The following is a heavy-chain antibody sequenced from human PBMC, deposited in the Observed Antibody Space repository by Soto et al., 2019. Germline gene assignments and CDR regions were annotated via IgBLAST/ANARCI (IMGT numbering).Heavy chain of an antibody. CDR1: GYMFTKSA. V-gene: IGHV1-3*01. D-gene: IGHD6-19*01. J-gene: IGHJ4*03. CDR2: ISGDSGNT. CDR3: ARDGVAAGNLTFDY. Sequence: ASVKVSCKASGYMFTKSAMHWVRQAPGQRLEWMGWISGDSGNTKYSPKLQDRVIITRDTSASTAYMELSSLRSEDTALYYCARDGVAAGNLTFDYWAQGTLVTVST.